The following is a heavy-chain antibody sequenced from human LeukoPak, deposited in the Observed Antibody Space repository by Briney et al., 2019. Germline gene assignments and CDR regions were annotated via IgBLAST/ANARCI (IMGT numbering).Heavy chain of an antibody. CDR1: GFTFTNFA. J-gene: IGHJ5*02. D-gene: IGHD6-13*01. CDR3: AKDRQQLANWFDP. V-gene: IGHV3-23*01. Sequence: PGGSLRLSCATSGFTFTNFAMNWVRQAPGKGLEWVSAISGNGANTYYADSVKGRFTISRDNSKNTLYLQMNSLRAEDTAVYYCAKDRQQLANWFDPWGQGTLVTVSS. CDR2: ISGNGANT.